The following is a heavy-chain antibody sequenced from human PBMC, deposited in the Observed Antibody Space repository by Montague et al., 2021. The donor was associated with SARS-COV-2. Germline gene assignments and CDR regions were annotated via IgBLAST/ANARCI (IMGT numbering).Heavy chain of an antibody. CDR2: INHSGST. Sequence: SETLSLTCAVYGGSFSGYYWSWIRQPPGKRLEWIGEINHSGSTNYNPSLKSRVTISVDTSKNQFSLKLSSVTAADTAVYYCARGSVDIVVVVAATPPYFDYWGQGTLVTVS. CDR3: ARGSVDIVVVVAATPPYFDY. CDR1: GGSFSGYY. J-gene: IGHJ4*02. D-gene: IGHD2-15*01. V-gene: IGHV4-34*01.